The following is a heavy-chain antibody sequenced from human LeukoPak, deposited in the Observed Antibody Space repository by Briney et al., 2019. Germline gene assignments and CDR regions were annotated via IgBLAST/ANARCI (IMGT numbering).Heavy chain of an antibody. CDR1: GGSISSGGYY. J-gene: IGHJ2*01. D-gene: IGHD6-13*01. CDR2: IYHNANA. V-gene: IGHV4-61*08. CDR3: ARSPASYSSRWFGPRLDWYFDL. Sequence: PSQTLSLTCTVSGGSISSGGYYWNWIRQPPGKGLEWIGYIYHNANAKYNPSLKSRVAISEDTPENQVSLTVTFVTAADTAVYYCARSPASYSSRWFGPRLDWYFDLWGRGTLVTVSS.